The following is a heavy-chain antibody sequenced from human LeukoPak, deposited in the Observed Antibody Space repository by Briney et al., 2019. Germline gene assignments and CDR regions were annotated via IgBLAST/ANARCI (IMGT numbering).Heavy chain of an antibody. CDR2: LSHSAMT. D-gene: IGHD3-16*02. V-gene: IGHV3-66*01. Sequence: GGSLRLSCEASGSTVSSYHMTWVRQAPGKGLECVSLLSHSAMTHYWDSVKGRSTISRDASKKTVYLRMNSLRVEDRAVYYCARASGYDYTWGTYRFDYWGQGALVTVSS. CDR1: GSTVSSYH. CDR3: ARASGYDYTWGTYRFDY. J-gene: IGHJ4*02.